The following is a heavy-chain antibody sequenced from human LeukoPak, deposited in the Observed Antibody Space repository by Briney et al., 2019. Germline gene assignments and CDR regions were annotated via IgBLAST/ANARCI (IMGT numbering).Heavy chain of an antibody. Sequence: MPSETLSLTCAVSGGSISTSNWWSWVRQPPGKGLEWIGEIYHSGSTNYNPSLKSRVTILVEKSRNQFSLKLSSVTAADTAVYYCARKTYDSSGLIPHPGVFDIWGQGTMVTVSS. CDR3: ARKTYDSSGLIPHPGVFDI. J-gene: IGHJ3*02. CDR1: GGSISTSNW. D-gene: IGHD3-22*01. CDR2: IYHSGST. V-gene: IGHV4-4*02.